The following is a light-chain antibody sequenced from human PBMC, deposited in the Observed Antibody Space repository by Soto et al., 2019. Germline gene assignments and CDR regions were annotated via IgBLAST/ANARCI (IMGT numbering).Light chain of an antibody. J-gene: IGKJ3*01. V-gene: IGKV1-27*01. CDR2: AAT. Sequence: DIQMTQSPSSLSASVGDRVTITCRASQAISIYLAWYQQKPGKVPELLIYAATTLQSGVPSRFSGSGSGTEFTLPISSLQPEDVATYYWHKYHSAPLTFGPGTKVDIK. CDR1: QAISIY. CDR3: HKYHSAPLT.